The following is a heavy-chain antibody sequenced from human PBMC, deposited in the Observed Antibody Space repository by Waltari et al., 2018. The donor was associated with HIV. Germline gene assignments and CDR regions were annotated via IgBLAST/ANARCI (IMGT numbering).Heavy chain of an antibody. V-gene: IGHV3-23*01. J-gene: IGHJ4*02. Sequence: EVQLLESGGGLVQPGGSLRLSCAASGFTFSSYAMSWVRQAPGKGLKWVLCISGSGGSTYYADSVKGRFTISRDNSKNTLYLQMNSLRAEDTAVYYCAKDIRTYYDSSGPLGYWGQGTLVTVSS. D-gene: IGHD3-22*01. CDR1: GFTFSSYA. CDR2: ISGSGGST. CDR3: AKDIRTYYDSSGPLGY.